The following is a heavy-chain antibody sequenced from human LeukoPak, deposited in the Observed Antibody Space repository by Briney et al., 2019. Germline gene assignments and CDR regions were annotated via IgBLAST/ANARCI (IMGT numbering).Heavy chain of an antibody. CDR2: ISHSGST. Sequence: SETLSLTCAVSGVSFSGYYWSWIRQPPGKGPEWIGEISHSGSTSYNPSLKSRVTISLDTSKNQFSLRLNFVTAADTAVYYCTRTSLGVPPEVWGQGNLVTVSS. J-gene: IGHJ4*02. CDR3: TRTSLGVPPEV. V-gene: IGHV4-34*01. CDR1: GVSFSGYY. D-gene: IGHD3-16*01.